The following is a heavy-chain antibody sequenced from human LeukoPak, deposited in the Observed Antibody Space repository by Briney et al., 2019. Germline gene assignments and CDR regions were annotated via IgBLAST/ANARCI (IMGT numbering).Heavy chain of an antibody. V-gene: IGHV3-7*01. J-gene: IGHJ4*02. Sequence: TGGSLRLSCAVSGFTFSNYWMTWVRQAPGKGLEWVANIKQDGSEKYYVDSVKGRFTISRDNAKNSLFLQMNSLRAEDTAVYYCARDVSDENGSSSRIHLDSWGQGTLVSVSS. D-gene: IGHD6-6*01. CDR3: ARDVSDENGSSSRIHLDS. CDR2: IKQDGSEK. CDR1: GFTFSNYW.